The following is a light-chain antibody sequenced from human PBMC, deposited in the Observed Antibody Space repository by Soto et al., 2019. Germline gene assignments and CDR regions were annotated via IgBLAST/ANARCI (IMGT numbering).Light chain of an antibody. V-gene: IGLV2-23*01. CDR1: SGDALGYVA. Sequence: QSALTQPASVSGSPGQSITVSCTGTSGDALGYVAVYWYQHHPGKAPKLIIYEGNKRPSGVSNRFSFHRSDNVASLTTSGLQAEDEATYYCCSYVYSNSVVFGGGTKLTVL. CDR2: EGN. J-gene: IGLJ2*01. CDR3: CSYVYSNSVV.